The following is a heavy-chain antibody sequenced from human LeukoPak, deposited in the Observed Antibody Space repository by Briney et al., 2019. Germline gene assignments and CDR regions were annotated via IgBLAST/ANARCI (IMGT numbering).Heavy chain of an antibody. CDR2: INHSGST. V-gene: IGHV4-34*01. CDR3: ARELAYYFDY. Sequence: SETLSLTCAVYGGSFSGYYWSWIRQPPGKGLEWIGEINHSGSTYYNPSLKSRVTISVDRSKNQFSLKLSSVTAADTAVYYCARELAYYFDYWGQGTLVTVSS. J-gene: IGHJ4*02. CDR1: GGSFSGYY.